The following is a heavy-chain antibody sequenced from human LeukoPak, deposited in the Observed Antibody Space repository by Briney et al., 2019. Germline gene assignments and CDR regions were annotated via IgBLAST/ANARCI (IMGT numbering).Heavy chain of an antibody. V-gene: IGHV3-11*05. CDR1: GFTFSDYY. Sequence: PGGSLRLSCAASGFTFSDYYMSWIRQAPGKGLEWVSYISSSSYTNYADSVKGRFTISRDNAKNSLYLQMNSLRAEDTAVYYCARVDLDYGGNSNLHFDYWGQGTLVTVSS. CDR3: ARVDLDYGGNSNLHFDY. CDR2: ISSSSYT. D-gene: IGHD4-23*01. J-gene: IGHJ4*02.